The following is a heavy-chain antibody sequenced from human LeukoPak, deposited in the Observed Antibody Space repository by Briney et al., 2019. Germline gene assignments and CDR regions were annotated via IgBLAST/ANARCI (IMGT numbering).Heavy chain of an antibody. D-gene: IGHD3-22*01. CDR1: GGSISSGGYY. CDR3: ARASFYDSSGYSWYFDL. J-gene: IGHJ2*01. V-gene: IGHV4-31*03. CDR2: IYYSGST. Sequence: SETLSLTCTVSGGSISSGGYYWSWIRQHPGKGLEWIGYIYYSGSTYYNPSLKSRVTISVDTSKNQFPLKLSSVTAADTAVYYCARASFYDSSGYSWYFDLWGRGTLVTVSS.